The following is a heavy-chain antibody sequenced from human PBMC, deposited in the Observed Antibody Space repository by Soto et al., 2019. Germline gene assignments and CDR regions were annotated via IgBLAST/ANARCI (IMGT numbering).Heavy chain of an antibody. Sequence: ASVKVSCKASGYTFTSYGISWVRQAPGQGLEWMGWISAYNGNTNYAQKLQGRVTMTTDTSTSTAYMELRSLRSDDTAVYYCARVIGRVIYDILTGYYNWFDPWGQGTLVTGSS. CDR3: ARVIGRVIYDILTGYYNWFDP. J-gene: IGHJ5*02. CDR1: GYTFTSYG. D-gene: IGHD3-9*01. V-gene: IGHV1-18*01. CDR2: ISAYNGNT.